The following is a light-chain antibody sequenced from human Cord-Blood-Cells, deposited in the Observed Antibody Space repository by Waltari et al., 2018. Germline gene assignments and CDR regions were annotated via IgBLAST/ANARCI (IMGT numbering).Light chain of an antibody. CDR2: SNN. V-gene: IGLV1-44*01. J-gene: IGLJ3*02. Sequence: QSVLTQPPSASGTPGQRVNVSCSGRSYNLGSNTVNCYQQLPGTAPKLLIYSNNQRPAGVPDRFSGSKSGTSASLAISGLQSEDEADYYCAAWDDSLNGWVFGGGTKLTVL. CDR1: SYNLGSNT. CDR3: AAWDDSLNGWV.